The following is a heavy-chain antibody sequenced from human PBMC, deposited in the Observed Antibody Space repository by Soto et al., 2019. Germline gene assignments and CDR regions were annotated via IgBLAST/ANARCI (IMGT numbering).Heavy chain of an antibody. Sequence: SETLSLTCTVSGGSISSSSYYWGWIRQPPGKGLEWIGSIYYSGSTYYNTSLKSRVTISVDTSKNQFSLKLSFVTAADTAVYYCARQYYYGSGSYEWFDPWGQGTLVTVSS. V-gene: IGHV4-39*01. CDR2: IYYSGST. J-gene: IGHJ5*02. CDR1: GGSISSSSYY. CDR3: ARQYYYGSGSYEWFDP. D-gene: IGHD3-10*01.